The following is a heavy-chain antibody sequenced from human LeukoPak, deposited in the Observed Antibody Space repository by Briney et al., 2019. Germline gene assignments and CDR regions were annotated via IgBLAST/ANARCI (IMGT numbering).Heavy chain of an antibody. D-gene: IGHD3-10*01. J-gene: IGHJ4*02. V-gene: IGHV3-48*03. CDR1: GFTFSSYE. CDR3: ARGGVVYYGSGTYYLMYYFDY. Sequence: GGSLRLSCAASGFTFSSYEMNWVRQAPGKGLEWVSYISSSGSTIYYADSVKGRFTISRDNAKNSLYLQMNSLRAEDTAVYFCARGGVVYYGSGTYYLMYYFDYWGQGALVTVSS. CDR2: ISSSGSTI.